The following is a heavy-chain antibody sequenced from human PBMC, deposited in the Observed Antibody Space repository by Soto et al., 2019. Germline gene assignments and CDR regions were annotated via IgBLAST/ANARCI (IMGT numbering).Heavy chain of an antibody. CDR3: ARVVGAAAETDALGVFDY. CDR1: GYTFTGYY. CDR2: INPNSGGT. V-gene: IGHV1-2*04. Sequence: GASVKVSCKASGYTFTGYYMHWVRQAPGQGLEWTGWINPNSGGTNYAQKFQGWVTMTRDTSISTAYMELSRLRSDDTAVYYCARVVGAAAETDALGVFDYWGQGTLVTVSS. D-gene: IGHD6-13*01. J-gene: IGHJ4*02.